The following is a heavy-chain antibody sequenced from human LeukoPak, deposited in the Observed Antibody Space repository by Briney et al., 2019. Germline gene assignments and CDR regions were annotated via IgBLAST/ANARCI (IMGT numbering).Heavy chain of an antibody. D-gene: IGHD1-1*01. CDR2: ISRSSTYS. V-gene: IGHV3-21*01. CDR1: GFTFSDYS. Sequence: GGSLRLSCAASGFTFSDYSMNWVRQAPGKGLEWVSSISRSSTYSYYADSVRGRFTISRDDAKKSLFLQMNSLRVDDTAVYYCARNVDDALDMWGQGTMVTVSS. J-gene: IGHJ3*02. CDR3: ARNVDDALDM.